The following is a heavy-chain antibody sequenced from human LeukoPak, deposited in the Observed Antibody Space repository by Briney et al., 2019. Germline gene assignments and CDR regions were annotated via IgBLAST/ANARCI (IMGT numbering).Heavy chain of an antibody. CDR1: GGSISSYY. Sequence: SETLSLTCTVSGGSISSYYWSWIRQPAGKGLEWIGRIYTSGSTNYNPSLKSRVTMSVDTSKNQFSLKLSSVTAADTAVYYCAGDLVESIADWFDPWGQGTLVTVSS. V-gene: IGHV4-4*07. J-gene: IGHJ5*02. CDR2: IYTSGST. CDR3: AGDLVESIADWFDP. D-gene: IGHD2-15*01.